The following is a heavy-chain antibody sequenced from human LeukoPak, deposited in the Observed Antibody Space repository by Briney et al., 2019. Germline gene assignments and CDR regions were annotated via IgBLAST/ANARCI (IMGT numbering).Heavy chain of an antibody. CDR1: GYTFTSYG. J-gene: IGHJ5*02. D-gene: IGHD3-10*01. CDR2: ISAYNGNT. CDR3: ARDLWLLWFGELGNWFDP. V-gene: IGHV1-18*01. Sequence: ASVKVSCKASGYTFTSYGISWVRQAPGQGLEWMGWISAYNGNTNYAQKLQGRVTMTTDTSTSTAYMELRSLRSDDTAVYYCARDLWLLWFGELGNWFDPWGQGTLVTVSS.